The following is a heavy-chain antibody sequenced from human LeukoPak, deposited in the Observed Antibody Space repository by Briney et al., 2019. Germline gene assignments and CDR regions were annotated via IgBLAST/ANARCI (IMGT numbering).Heavy chain of an antibody. CDR2: ISGYKGKS. V-gene: IGHV1-18*01. CDR3: ARVIDGSSWIDY. D-gene: IGHD6-13*01. Sequence: ASVKVSCKASGGTFSSYAISWVRQAPGQGLEWMGWISGYKGKSNYAQRLQGRVTMTTDTSTSTAYMELRSLRSDDTAVYYCARVIDGSSWIDYWGQGTLITVSS. CDR1: GGTFSSYA. J-gene: IGHJ4*02.